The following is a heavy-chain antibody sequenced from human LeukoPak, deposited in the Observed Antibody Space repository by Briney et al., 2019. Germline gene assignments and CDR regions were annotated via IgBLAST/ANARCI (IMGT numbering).Heavy chain of an antibody. CDR2: IRYDGSNK. V-gene: IGHV3-30*02. Sequence: GGSLRLSCAASGFTFSSSGMHWVRQAPGKGLEWVAFIRYDGSNKYYADSVKGRFTISRDNAKNSLYLQMNSLRAEDTAVYYCARGYCSSTSCYPFYMDVWGKGTTVTISS. CDR1: GFTFSSSG. CDR3: ARGYCSSTSCYPFYMDV. D-gene: IGHD2-2*01. J-gene: IGHJ6*03.